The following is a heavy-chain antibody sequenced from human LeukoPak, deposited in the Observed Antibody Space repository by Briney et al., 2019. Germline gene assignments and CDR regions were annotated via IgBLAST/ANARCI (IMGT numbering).Heavy chain of an antibody. CDR1: GFTFSSYA. J-gene: IGHJ5*02. V-gene: IGHV3-30*04. CDR2: ISYDGSNK. Sequence: GGSPRLSCAASGFTFSSYAMHWVRQAPGKGLEWVAVISYDGSNKYYADSVKGRFTISRDNSKNTLYLQMNSLRAEDTAVYYCARGKYSSGWFSPDYNWFDPWGQGTLVTVSS. CDR3: ARGKYSSGWFSPDYNWFDP. D-gene: IGHD6-19*01.